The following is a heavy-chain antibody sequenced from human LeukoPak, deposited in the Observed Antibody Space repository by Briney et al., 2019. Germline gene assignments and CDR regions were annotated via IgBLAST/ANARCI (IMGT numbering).Heavy chain of an antibody. CDR2: IAYDGSDK. Sequence: GGSLRLSCAASGFTFSSYAMQWVRQAPGKGLEWVAVIAYDGSDKNYADSVKGRFTISRDNSKNTLYLQMNSLRADDTAVYYCARAVYRSGGYYFDYWGQGTLVILSS. CDR1: GFTFSSYA. J-gene: IGHJ4*02. V-gene: IGHV3-30*04. CDR3: ARAVYRSGGYYFDY. D-gene: IGHD6-19*01.